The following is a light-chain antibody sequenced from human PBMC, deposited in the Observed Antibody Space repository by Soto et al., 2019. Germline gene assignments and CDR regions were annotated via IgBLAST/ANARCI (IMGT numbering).Light chain of an antibody. J-gene: IGLJ1*01. V-gene: IGLV2-14*03. CDR1: SSHVGGFTS. Sequence: QSALTQPASVSASPGQSITISCTGTSSHVGGFTSVSWYQLRPGTAPKLILYDVVDRPSGVSYRFSGSKSGNTASLPISGLQAADEADYFCSSSTGTMTNVFGSGTKLTVL. CDR2: DVV. CDR3: SSSTGTMTNV.